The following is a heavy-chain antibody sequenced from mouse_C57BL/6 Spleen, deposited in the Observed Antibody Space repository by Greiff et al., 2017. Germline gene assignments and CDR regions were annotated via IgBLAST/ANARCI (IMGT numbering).Heavy chain of an antibody. J-gene: IGHJ3*01. CDR2: INPSTGGT. Sequence: VQLQQSGPELVKPGASVKISCKASGYSFTGYYMNWVKQSPEKSLEWIGEINPSTGGTTYNQKFKAKATLTVDKSSSTAYMQLKSLTSEDSAVXYCASPYDYDGAWFAYWGQGTLVTVAA. V-gene: IGHV1-42*01. CDR3: ASPYDYDGAWFAY. D-gene: IGHD2-4*01. CDR1: GYSFTGYY.